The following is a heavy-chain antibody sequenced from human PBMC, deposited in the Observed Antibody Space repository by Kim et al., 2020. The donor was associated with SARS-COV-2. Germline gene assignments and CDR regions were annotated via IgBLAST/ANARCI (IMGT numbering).Heavy chain of an antibody. CDR2: N. J-gene: IGHJ4*02. V-gene: IGHV4-4*07. D-gene: IGHD2-21*01. CDR3: GRVVRGSYYHY. Sequence: NHYSPTLKSRVTMSLDTSENQFSLKLSAVTGADTAVYYCGRVVRGSYYHYWGQGTLVTVSS.